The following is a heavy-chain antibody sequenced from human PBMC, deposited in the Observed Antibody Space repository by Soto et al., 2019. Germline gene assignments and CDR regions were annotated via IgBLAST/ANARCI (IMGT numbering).Heavy chain of an antibody. CDR1: GYTFTGYY. D-gene: IGHD4-17*01. V-gene: IGHV1-2*04. CDR3: ERATVTTRHYDN. CDR2: INPNSSGT. Sequence: ASVKVSCKASGYTFTGYYMHWVRQAPGQGLEWMGWINPNSSGTNYAQKFQGWVTMTRDTSISTAYMEMSRLRSDDPAVYYCERATVTTRHYDNWGKGTRVPVSP. J-gene: IGHJ4*02.